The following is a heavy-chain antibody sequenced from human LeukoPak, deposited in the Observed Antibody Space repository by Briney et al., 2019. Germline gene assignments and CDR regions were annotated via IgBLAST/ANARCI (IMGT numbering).Heavy chain of an antibody. J-gene: IGHJ6*02. D-gene: IGHD2-2*01. CDR2: ISYDGSNK. CDR3: ARAQTLYCSSTSCYPYYYYGMDV. CDR1: GFTFSSYA. V-gene: IGHV3-30-3*01. Sequence: PGGSLRLSCAASGFTFSSYAMHWVRQAPGKGLEWVAVISYDGSNKYYADSVKGRFTISRDNSKNTLYLQMNSLRAEDTAVYYCARAQTLYCSSTSCYPYYYYGMDVWGQGTTVTVSS.